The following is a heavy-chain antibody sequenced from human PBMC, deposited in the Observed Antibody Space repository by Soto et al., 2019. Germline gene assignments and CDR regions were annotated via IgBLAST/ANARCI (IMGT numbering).Heavy chain of an antibody. CDR1: GFSCTRYS. J-gene: IGHJ4*02. CDR3: ARESEDLTSNFDY. V-gene: IGHV3-21*06. Sequence: LRLSCATSGFSCTRYSMNWVRQAPGKGLEWVSSISSTTNYIYYGDSMKGRFTISRDNAKNSLYLEMNSLRAEDTAVYYCARESEDLTSNFDYWGQGTLVTVSS. CDR2: ISSTTNYI.